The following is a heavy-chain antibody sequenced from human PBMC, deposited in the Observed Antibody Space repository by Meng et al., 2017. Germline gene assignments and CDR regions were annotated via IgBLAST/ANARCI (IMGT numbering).Heavy chain of an antibody. D-gene: IGHD2/OR15-2a*01. CDR3: ARVGSFLRDY. CDR1: GGSFSGYY. J-gene: IGHJ4*02. CDR2: INHSGST. Sequence: HVQLQQWGAGLLKPSETLCLTCAVYGGSFSGYYWSGIHQPPGKGLEWIGEINHSGSTNYNPSLKSRVTISVDTSKNQFSLKLSSVTAADTAVYYCARVGSFLRDYWGQGTLVTVSS. V-gene: IGHV4-34*01.